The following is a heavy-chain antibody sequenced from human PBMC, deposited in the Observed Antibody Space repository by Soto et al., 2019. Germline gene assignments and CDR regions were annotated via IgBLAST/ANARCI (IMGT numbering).Heavy chain of an antibody. V-gene: IGHV4-59*01. Sequence: QVQLQESGPGLVKPSETLSLTCTVSGGSISSYYWSWIRQPPGKGLEWIGYIYYSGSTNYNPSLKSRVTISVDTSKNWFSLKLSSVTAADTAVYYCARVWGGAFDIWGQGTMVTVSS. CDR3: ARVWGGAFDI. CDR2: IYYSGST. D-gene: IGHD3-10*01. J-gene: IGHJ3*02. CDR1: GGSISSYY.